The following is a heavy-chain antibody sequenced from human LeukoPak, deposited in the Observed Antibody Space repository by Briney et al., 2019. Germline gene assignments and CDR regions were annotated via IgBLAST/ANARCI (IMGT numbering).Heavy chain of an antibody. Sequence: ASVKVSCKASGYTFTGYYMHWVRQAPGQGLEWMGWINPNSGGTNYAQNFQGRVTMTRDTSISTAYMELSRLRSEDTAVYYCARGRQQLVSDWFDPWGQGTLVTVSS. V-gene: IGHV1-2*02. CDR1: GYTFTGYY. D-gene: IGHD6-13*01. CDR3: ARGRQQLVSDWFDP. CDR2: INPNSGGT. J-gene: IGHJ5*02.